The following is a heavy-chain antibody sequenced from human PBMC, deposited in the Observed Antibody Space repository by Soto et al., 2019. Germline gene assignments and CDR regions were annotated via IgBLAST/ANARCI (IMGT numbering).Heavy chain of an antibody. D-gene: IGHD5-12*01. CDR2: INAGNGDT. J-gene: IGHJ4*02. CDR1: GIKYNTYA. CDR3: ARAISGYVT. Sequence: QVQLVQSGAEMKKPGASVKLSCKTSGIKYNTYAIHWVRQAPGQGLEWMGWINAGNGDTRYSQNFQGRVTLTRDTSASTVYMDLDSLKSEDTGVYYCARAISGYVTWGQGTLVTVSS. V-gene: IGHV1-3*01.